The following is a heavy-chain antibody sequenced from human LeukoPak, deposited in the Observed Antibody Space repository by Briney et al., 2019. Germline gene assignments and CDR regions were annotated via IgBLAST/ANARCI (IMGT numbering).Heavy chain of an antibody. D-gene: IGHD2-2*01. V-gene: IGHV4-30-2*01. Sequence: SQTLSLTCTVSGGSISSGGYYWSWLRQPPGKGLEWIGYIYHSGSTYYNPSLKSRVTISVDRSKNQFSLKLSSVTAADTAVYYCARQGVVVPAAIDYWGQGTLVTVSS. J-gene: IGHJ4*02. CDR2: IYHSGST. CDR1: GGSISSGGYY. CDR3: ARQGVVVPAAIDY.